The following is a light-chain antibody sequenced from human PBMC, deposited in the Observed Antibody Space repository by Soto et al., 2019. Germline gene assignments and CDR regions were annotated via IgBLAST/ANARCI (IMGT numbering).Light chain of an antibody. V-gene: IGKV3-15*01. CDR2: VTS. Sequence: IVMTQSPATLSVSPGARATLSLRASHSVSSNSAWYQQKPGQAPRLLIYVTSTSSTGIPARFSGSGSGPEFTLTISSLQSEDFAVYYCQQYNNWPLTFGGGTKVESK. CDR1: HSVSSN. CDR3: QQYNNWPLT. J-gene: IGKJ4*01.